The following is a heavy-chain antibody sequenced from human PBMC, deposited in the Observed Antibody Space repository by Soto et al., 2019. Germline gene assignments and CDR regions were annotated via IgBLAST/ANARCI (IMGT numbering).Heavy chain of an antibody. CDR1: GGSITSGGFY. V-gene: IGHV4-31*03. CDR3: VRGGIAGNWFDP. J-gene: IGHJ5*02. Sequence: QVQLQESGPGLVKPSQTLSLTCSVSGGSITSGGFYWSWIRQHPEKGLEWIAYIFHSGSTDFNSSLKGRIIISADTSKNQFSLKLTSVTAADTAVYYCVRGGIAGNWFDPWGQGTLVTVSS. D-gene: IGHD6-13*01. CDR2: IFHSGST.